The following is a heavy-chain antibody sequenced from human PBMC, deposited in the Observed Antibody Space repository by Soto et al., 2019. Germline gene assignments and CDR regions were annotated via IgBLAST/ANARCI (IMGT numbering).Heavy chain of an antibody. D-gene: IGHD3-3*01. CDR3: ARGGGITIFGVVIFGPLDYYYYYMDV. J-gene: IGHJ6*03. CDR1: GYTFTSYD. Sequence: ASVKVSCKASGYTFTSYDINWVRQATGQGLEWMGWMNPNSGNTGYAQKFQGRVTMARNTSISTAYMELSSLRSEDTAVYYCARGGGITIFGVVIFGPLDYYYYYMDVWGKGTTVTVSS. V-gene: IGHV1-8*01. CDR2: MNPNSGNT.